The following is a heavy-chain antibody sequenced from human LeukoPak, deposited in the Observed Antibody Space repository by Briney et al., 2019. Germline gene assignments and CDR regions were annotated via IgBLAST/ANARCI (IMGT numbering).Heavy chain of an antibody. V-gene: IGHV1-46*03. D-gene: IGHD2-15*01. J-gene: IGHJ6*03. CDR2: INPSGGST. CDR1: GYAFTSYY. Sequence: ASVKVSCKASGYAFTSYYMHWVRQAPGQGLEWMGIINPSGGSTSYAQKFQGRVTMTRDTSTSTVYMELSSLRSEDTAVYYCARASTRPTRYYYYYMDVWGKGTTVTVSS. CDR3: ARASTRPTRYYYYYMDV.